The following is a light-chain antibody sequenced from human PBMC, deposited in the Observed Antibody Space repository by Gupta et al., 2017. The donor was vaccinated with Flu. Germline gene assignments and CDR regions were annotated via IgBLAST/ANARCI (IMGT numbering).Light chain of an antibody. CDR2: CKN. J-gene: IGLJ1*01. V-gene: IGLV1-44*01. Sequence: VTISCTGSSSNIVGNKVNWYHQLPATAPPLFIECKNRRPSGVPRRFSCATSCTSASRVTSRRQSEDDAEEYCSEWVDSLNGHDGFGTGTKVTVL. CDR3: SEWVDSLNGHDG. CDR1: SSNIVGNK.